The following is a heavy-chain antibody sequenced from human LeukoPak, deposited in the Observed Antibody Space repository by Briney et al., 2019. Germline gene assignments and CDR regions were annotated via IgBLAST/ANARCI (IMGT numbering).Heavy chain of an antibody. J-gene: IGHJ5*02. CDR2: INSDGSWT. Sequence: GGSLRLSCAASGNYWMHWVRQAPGNGLVWVSHINSDGSWTSYADSVKGRFTISKDNAKNTVYLQMNSLRAEDTAVYYCAKDADYWSLNWFDPWGQGTLVTVSS. D-gene: IGHD1-1*01. CDR1: GNYW. CDR3: AKDADYWSLNWFDP. V-gene: IGHV3-74*01.